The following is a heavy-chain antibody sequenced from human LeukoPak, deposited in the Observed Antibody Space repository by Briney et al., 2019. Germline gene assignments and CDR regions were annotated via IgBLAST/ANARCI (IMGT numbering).Heavy chain of an antibody. CDR1: GGSISSSIYY. J-gene: IGHJ4*02. CDR2: VFYNGAT. V-gene: IGHV4-39*07. Sequence: SETLSLTCIVSGGSISSSIYYWAWVRQPPGKGLEWIGTVFYNGATQYSPSLRSRVTISVDTSKNQFSLKLSSVTAADTAVYYCARGPDYWGQGTLVTVSS. CDR3: ARGPDY.